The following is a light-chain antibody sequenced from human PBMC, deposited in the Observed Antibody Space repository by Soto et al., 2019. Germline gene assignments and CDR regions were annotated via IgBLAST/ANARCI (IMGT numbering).Light chain of an antibody. CDR3: QQYGSSPRALT. CDR1: QSVSSSY. J-gene: IGKJ4*01. Sequence: EIVLTQSPGTLPLSPGERATLSCRASQSVSSSYLAWYQQKPGQAPRLLIYGASSRATGIPDRFSGSGSGTDFTLTISRLEPEDFAVYYCQQYGSSPRALTFGGGTKVDIK. CDR2: GAS. V-gene: IGKV3-20*01.